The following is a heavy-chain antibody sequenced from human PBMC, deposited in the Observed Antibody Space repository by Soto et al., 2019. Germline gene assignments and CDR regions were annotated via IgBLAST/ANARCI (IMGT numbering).Heavy chain of an antibody. CDR1: GGSISSGGYY. V-gene: IGHV4-31*03. Sequence: SETLSLTCTVSGGSISSGGYYWSWIRQHPGKGLEWIGYIYYSGSTNYNPSLKSRVTISVDTSKNQFSLKLSSVTAADTAVYYCARGRWYSGSYYVGRWFDPWGQGTLVTVSS. D-gene: IGHD1-26*01. CDR3: ARGRWYSGSYYVGRWFDP. CDR2: IYYSGST. J-gene: IGHJ5*02.